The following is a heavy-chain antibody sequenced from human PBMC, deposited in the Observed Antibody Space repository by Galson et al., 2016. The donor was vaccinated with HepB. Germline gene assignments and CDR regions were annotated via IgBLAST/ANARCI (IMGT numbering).Heavy chain of an antibody. Sequence: SLRLSCAASGFDFSDFYMAWVRQTPGEGLEWLSCISGTTTFASPFTDYAESVKVRFTISRDNSQNLLSIQLTALRPEDSGIYYCARFTARGSGSPDHWGQGTLVTVSS. CDR1: GFDFSDFY. D-gene: IGHD6-25*01. CDR2: ISGTTTFASPFT. J-gene: IGHJ5*02. V-gene: IGHV3-11*06. CDR3: ARFTARGSGSPDH.